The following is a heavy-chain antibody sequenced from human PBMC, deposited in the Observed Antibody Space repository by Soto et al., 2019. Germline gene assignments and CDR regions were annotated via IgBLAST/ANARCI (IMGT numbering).Heavy chain of an antibody. D-gene: IGHD3-9*01. CDR3: ASLNFDILTGYYAFDL. CDR2: ISYSGST. V-gene: IGHV4-59*08. J-gene: IGHJ3*01. CDR1: GGSISGYY. Sequence: PSETLSLTCTVSGGSISGYYWSWIRQSPEKGLEYIGYISYSGSTNYNPSLKSRVTTSLDTSKSQFSLKLSSVTAADTAIYYCASLNFDILTGYYAFDLWGQGTMVTVS.